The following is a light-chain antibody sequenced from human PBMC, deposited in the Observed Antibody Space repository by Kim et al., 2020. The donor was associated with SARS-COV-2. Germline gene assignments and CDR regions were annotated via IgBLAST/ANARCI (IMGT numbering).Light chain of an antibody. Sequence: DIVMTQSPLSLPVTPGEPASISCRSSQSLLHSNGYNYLDWYLQKPGQSPQLLIYLGSNRASGVPDRFSGSGSGTDFTLKISRVEAEDVVISYCQQGLRTPSTFGQGTKLEI. CDR1: QSLLHSNGYNY. CDR2: LGS. CDR3: QQGLRTPST. J-gene: IGKJ2*02. V-gene: IGKV2-28*01.